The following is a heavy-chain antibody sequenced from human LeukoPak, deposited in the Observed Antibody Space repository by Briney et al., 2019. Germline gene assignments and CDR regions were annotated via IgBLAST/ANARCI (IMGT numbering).Heavy chain of an antibody. V-gene: IGHV3-48*01. CDR2: ISSSSSTI. Sequence: GGSLRLSCAASGFTFSSYSMNWVRQAPGKGLEWVSYISSSSSTIYYADSVKGRFTISRDNSKNTLYLQMNSLRAEDTAVYYCARDRIAAAGHFDSWGQGSLVTVSS. D-gene: IGHD6-13*01. CDR3: ARDRIAAAGHFDS. J-gene: IGHJ4*02. CDR1: GFTFSSYS.